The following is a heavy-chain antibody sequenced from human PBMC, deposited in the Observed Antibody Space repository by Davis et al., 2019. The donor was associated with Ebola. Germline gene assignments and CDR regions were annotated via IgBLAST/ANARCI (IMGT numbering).Heavy chain of an antibody. J-gene: IGHJ5*02. D-gene: IGHD2-15*01. CDR1: GYTFTNYY. CDR2: IIPLFRSP. CDR3: AKSPAGGWYCSDGTCYGEGWFDP. V-gene: IGHV1-69*13. Sequence: SVKVSCKAFGYTFTNYYVHWVRQAPGQGLEWMGGIIPLFRSPNYAQKFQGRVTITADESTSTVYLELSSLISEDTAVYYCAKSPAGGWYCSDGTCYGEGWFDPWGQGTLVTVSS.